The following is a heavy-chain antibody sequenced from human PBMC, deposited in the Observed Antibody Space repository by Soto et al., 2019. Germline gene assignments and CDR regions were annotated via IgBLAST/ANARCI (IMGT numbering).Heavy chain of an antibody. D-gene: IGHD4-17*01. CDR2: IYSGGST. CDR3: AREALYGSSELRRDFDI. V-gene: IGHV3-66*01. Sequence: GGSLRLSCAASGFTVSSNYMSWVRQAPGKGLEWVSVIYSGGSTYYADSVKGRFTISRDNSKNTLSLQMNSLRAEDTAVYYCAREALYGSSELRRDFDIWGQGTRVTVTS. J-gene: IGHJ3*02. CDR1: GFTVSSNY.